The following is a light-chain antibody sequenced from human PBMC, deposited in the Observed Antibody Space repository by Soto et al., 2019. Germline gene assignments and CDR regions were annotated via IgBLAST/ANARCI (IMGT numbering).Light chain of an antibody. CDR1: SSDVGVYNY. J-gene: IGLJ3*02. CDR3: SSYTTSGTWM. CDR2: EVS. V-gene: IGLV2-14*01. Sequence: QSALTQPASVSGSPGQSITISCTGTSSDVGVYNYVSWYQQHPGNAPKLMIYEVSNRPSGVSNRFSGSKSANTASLTISGLQAEDEADYYCSSYTTSGTWMFGGGTQLTVL.